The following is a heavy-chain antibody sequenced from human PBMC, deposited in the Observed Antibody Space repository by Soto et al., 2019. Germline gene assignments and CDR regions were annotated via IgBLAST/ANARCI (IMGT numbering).Heavy chain of an antibody. CDR1: GYPVTAYY. J-gene: IGHJ3*02. CDR2: INPATGAA. V-gene: IGHV1-2*02. D-gene: IGHD3-3*01. Sequence: QLHLVQSGAVVKKPGASVTVSCSASGYPVTAYYMHWVRQAPGRGLEWMGGINPATGAAKYTQTFQGRVTLAREPATGTVLMGLGGLKFGDTGGFFVWRGGGVGVAGSAAFDMWGQGTLVTVSS. CDR3: WRGGGVGVAGSAAFDM.